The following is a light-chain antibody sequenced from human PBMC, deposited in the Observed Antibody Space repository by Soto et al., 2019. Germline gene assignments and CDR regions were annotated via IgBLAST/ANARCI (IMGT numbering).Light chain of an antibody. CDR3: QQYNISRT. V-gene: IGKV3-15*01. CDR1: PSVSST. CDR2: GAS. J-gene: IGKJ1*01. Sequence: ELAMTQSPPTLSASPRERATLSCRAIPSVSSTLAWYQQHPGQAPSLLSYGASIRENGMPGRFSGSGYGKEFTLILASLQSEDFAVYYCQQYNISRTFAEGTKV.